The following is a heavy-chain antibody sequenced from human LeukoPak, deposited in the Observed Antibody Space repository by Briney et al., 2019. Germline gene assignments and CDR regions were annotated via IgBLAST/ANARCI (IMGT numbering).Heavy chain of an antibody. Sequence: GASVKVSCKASGGTFSSYAISWVRQAPGQGLEWMGRIIPILGIANYAQKFQGRVTITADKSTSTAYMELSSLRSDDTAVYYCARVGDTIFGVVRENWFDPWGQGTLVTVSS. CDR3: ARVGDTIFGVVRENWFDP. D-gene: IGHD3-3*01. CDR2: IIPILGIA. J-gene: IGHJ5*02. CDR1: GGTFSSYA. V-gene: IGHV1-69*04.